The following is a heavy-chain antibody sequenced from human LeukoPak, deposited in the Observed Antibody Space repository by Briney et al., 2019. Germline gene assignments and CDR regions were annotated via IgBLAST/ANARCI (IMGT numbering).Heavy chain of an antibody. CDR1: GYSLSSAYY. J-gene: IGHJ4*02. Sequence: PSETLSLTCTVSGYSLSSAYYWAWIRQPPGKGLEWIGSIYYSGSTYYNPSLKSRVTISVDTSKNQFSLKLSSVTAADTAVYYCARRVYSSSWLYYFDYWGQGTLVTVSS. CDR3: ARRVYSSSWLYYFDY. CDR2: IYYSGST. V-gene: IGHV4-38-2*02. D-gene: IGHD6-13*01.